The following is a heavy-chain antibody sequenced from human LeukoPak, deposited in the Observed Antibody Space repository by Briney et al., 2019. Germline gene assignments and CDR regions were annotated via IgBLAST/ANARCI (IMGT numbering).Heavy chain of an antibody. CDR3: ARGAAGAIDY. J-gene: IGHJ4*02. CDR2: TYYRSKWYN. V-gene: IGHV6-1*01. Sequence: SQTLSLTCAISGDSVSSNSAAWNWIRRSPSRGLEWLGRTYYRSKWYNYYGASVKSRITINPDTSKNQFSLQLNSVTPEDTAVYYCARGAAGAIDYWGQGTLVTVSS. CDR1: GDSVSSNSAA. D-gene: IGHD6-13*01.